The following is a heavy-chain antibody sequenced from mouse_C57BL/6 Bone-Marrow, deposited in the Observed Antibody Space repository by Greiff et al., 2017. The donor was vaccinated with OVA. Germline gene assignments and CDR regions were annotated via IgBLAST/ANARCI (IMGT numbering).Heavy chain of an antibody. V-gene: IGHV5-9*01. D-gene: IGHD2-1*01. J-gene: IGHJ1*03. Sequence: EVHLVESGGGLVKPGGSLKLSCAASGFTFSSYTMSWVRQTPEKRLEWVATISGGGGNTYYPDSVKGRFTISRDNAKNTLYLQMSSLRSEDTALYYCARQGFYSWYFDVWGTGTTVTVSS. CDR2: ISGGGGNT. CDR1: GFTFSSYT. CDR3: ARQGFYSWYFDV.